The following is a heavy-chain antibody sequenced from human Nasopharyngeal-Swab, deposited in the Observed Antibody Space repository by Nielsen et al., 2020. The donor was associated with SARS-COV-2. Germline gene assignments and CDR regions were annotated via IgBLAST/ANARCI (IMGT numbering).Heavy chain of an antibody. CDR1: GFIFSNYW. CDR2: IKQDGSEM. CDR3: AREGRDGFDY. V-gene: IGHV3-7*01. D-gene: IGHD5-24*01. Sequence: GGSLRLSCAASGFIFSNYWMTWVRQAPGKGLEWVANIKQDGSEMYYVDSVKSRFTISRDNAKNSLYLQMNSLRVEDTAVYNCAREGRDGFDYWGQGTLVTVSS. J-gene: IGHJ4*02.